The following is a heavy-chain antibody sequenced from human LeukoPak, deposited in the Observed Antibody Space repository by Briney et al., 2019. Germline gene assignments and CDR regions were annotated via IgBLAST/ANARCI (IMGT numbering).Heavy chain of an antibody. CDR1: GFTFSSYA. J-gene: IGHJ5*02. Sequence: PGGSLRLCCAASGFTFSSYAMSWIRQAPGKGLEWVSAICGSGGSTYYADSVKGRFTISRDNSKNTLYLQMNSLRAEGTAVYYCAKGDVVVVAATPSWFDPWGQGTLVTVSS. V-gene: IGHV3-23*01. CDR2: ICGSGGST. CDR3: AKGDVVVVAATPSWFDP. D-gene: IGHD2-15*01.